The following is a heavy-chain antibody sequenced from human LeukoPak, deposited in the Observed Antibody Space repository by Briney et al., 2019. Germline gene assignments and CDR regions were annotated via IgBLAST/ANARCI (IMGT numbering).Heavy chain of an antibody. CDR3: ARAVRGGYLYYYYYMDV. D-gene: IGHD5-12*01. J-gene: IGHJ6*03. V-gene: IGHV3-11*01. Sequence: GGSLRLSCVASGFTFSDYYMTWIRQSPGKGLEWVSYISSTGATIYYADSVKGWFTISRDNAKNSLYLQMNSLRAEDTAVYYCARAVRGGYLYYYYYMDVWGKGTTVTVSS. CDR1: GFTFSDYY. CDR2: ISSTGATI.